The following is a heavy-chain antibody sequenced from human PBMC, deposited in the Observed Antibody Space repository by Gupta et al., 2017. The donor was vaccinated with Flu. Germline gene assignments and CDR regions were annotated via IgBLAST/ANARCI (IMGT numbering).Heavy chain of an antibody. J-gene: IGHJ4*02. D-gene: IGHD3-22*01. CDR1: GDYY. CDR2: IYYSGST. V-gene: IGHV4-30-4*01. CDR3: ARDPYYYDSSGYAN. Sequence: GDYYWSWIRQPPGKGLEWIGYIYYSGSTYYNPSLKSRVTISGDTSKNQFSLKLSSVTAADTAVYYCARDPYYYDSSGYANWGQGTLVTVSS.